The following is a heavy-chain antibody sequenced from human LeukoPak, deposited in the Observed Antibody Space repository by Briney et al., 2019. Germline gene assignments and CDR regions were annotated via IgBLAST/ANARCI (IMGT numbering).Heavy chain of an antibody. Sequence: SETLSLTCTVSGGSISSGSYYWSWIRQPAGKGLEWIGRIFTSGSTKYNPSLKSRVTISVDTSKNQFSLKLSSVTAADTAVYYCALDMITFGGVIVTHYFDYWGQGTLVTVSS. CDR3: ALDMITFGGVIVTHYFDY. J-gene: IGHJ4*02. V-gene: IGHV4-61*02. CDR1: GGSISSGSYY. CDR2: IFTSGST. D-gene: IGHD3-16*02.